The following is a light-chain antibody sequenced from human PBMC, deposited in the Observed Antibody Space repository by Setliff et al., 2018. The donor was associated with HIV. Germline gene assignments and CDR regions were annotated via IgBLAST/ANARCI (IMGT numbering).Light chain of an antibody. CDR1: NSNIGRNY. CDR3: AAWDDSKLSVI. V-gene: IGLV1-47*01. CDR2: RID. J-gene: IGLJ2*01. Sequence: QSVLTQPPSASGTPGQKVTISCSGSNSNIGRNYVFWYQQLPGTAPKLLIYRIDQRPSGVPDRFSASKSGTSASLAISGLRSEDEAEYYCAAWDDSKLSVIFGGGTQLTVL.